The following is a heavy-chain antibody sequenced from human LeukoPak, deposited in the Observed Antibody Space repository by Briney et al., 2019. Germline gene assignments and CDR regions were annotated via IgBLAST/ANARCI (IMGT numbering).Heavy chain of an antibody. D-gene: IGHD1-26*01. Sequence: SETLSLTWAVYGGSFSGYYWSWIRQPPGKGLEWIGEINHSGSTNYNPSLKSRVTISVDTSKNQFSLKLSSVTAADTAVYYCARHYSGSYSPFDYWGQGTLVTVSS. CDR3: ARHYSGSYSPFDY. CDR1: GGSFSGYY. CDR2: INHSGST. V-gene: IGHV4-34*01. J-gene: IGHJ4*02.